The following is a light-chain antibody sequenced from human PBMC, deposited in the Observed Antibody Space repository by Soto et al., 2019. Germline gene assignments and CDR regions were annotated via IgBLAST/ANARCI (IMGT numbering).Light chain of an antibody. V-gene: IGKV3-15*01. CDR3: QQYNNWGLS. J-gene: IGKJ4*01. CDR2: GSS. Sequence: IVLTQSPATLSVSPGERVTLSCRASENVGTNLAWYQQRPGQPPRLLIYGSSTRATGISATFSSSGSRTEFTLTISSLQSEDSAVYYCQQYNNWGLSFGGGTRVEIK. CDR1: ENVGTN.